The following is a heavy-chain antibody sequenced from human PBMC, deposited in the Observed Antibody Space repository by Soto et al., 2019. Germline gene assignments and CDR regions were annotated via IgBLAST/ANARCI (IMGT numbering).Heavy chain of an antibody. V-gene: IGHV4-30-2*01. Sequence: PSETLSLTCTVSGGSISSGDYYWSWIRQPPGKGLEWIGYIYHSGSTYYNPSLKSRVTISVDRSKNQFSLKLSSVTAADTAVYYCARGAPVVNDYWGQGTLVTVSS. J-gene: IGHJ4*02. CDR3: ARGAPVVNDY. D-gene: IGHD3-22*01. CDR1: GGSISSGDYY. CDR2: IYHSGST.